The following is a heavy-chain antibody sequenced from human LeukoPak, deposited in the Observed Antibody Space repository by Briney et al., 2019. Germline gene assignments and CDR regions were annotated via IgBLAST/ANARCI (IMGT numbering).Heavy chain of an antibody. CDR2: IYPGDSDT. CDR1: GYSFTSYW. V-gene: IGHV5-51*01. D-gene: IGHD3-9*01. J-gene: IGHJ4*02. Sequence: GESLKISCKGSGYSFTSYWIGWVRQMPGKGLEWMWIIYPGDSDTRYSPSFQGQVTISADKSISTAYLQWSSLKASDTAMYYCARRNLRRGILTEIDYWGQGTLVTVSS. CDR3: ARRNLRRGILTEIDY.